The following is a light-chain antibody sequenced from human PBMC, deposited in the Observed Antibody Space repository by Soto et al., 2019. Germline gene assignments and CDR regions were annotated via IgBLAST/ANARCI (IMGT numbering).Light chain of an antibody. CDR3: QQYNSYSPDT. CDR1: QSISSW. V-gene: IGKV1-5*01. CDR2: DAS. J-gene: IGKJ2*01. Sequence: DIQMTQSPSTLSASVGDRVTITCRASQSISSWLAWYQQKPGKAPKLLIYDASSLESGVPSRFSGSGSGTEFTRPISSLQPDDFATYYCQQYNSYSPDTFGQGTKLEIK.